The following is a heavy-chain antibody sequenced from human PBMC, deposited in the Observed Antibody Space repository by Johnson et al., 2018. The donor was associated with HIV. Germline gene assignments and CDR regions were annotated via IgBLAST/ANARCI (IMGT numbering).Heavy chain of an antibody. CDR3: ARDAPNFFTSGVRDDAFDI. D-gene: IGHD5-12*01. CDR2: ISYDGSNK. CDR1: GFTFSSYA. Sequence: QVQLVESGGGVVQPGRSLRLSCAASGFTFSSYAMHWVRQAPGKGLEWVAVISYDGSNKYYADSVKGRFTISRDNSKNTLYLQMNSLRAEDTAVYYCARDAPNFFTSGVRDDAFDIWGPGTMVTVSS. J-gene: IGHJ3*02. V-gene: IGHV3-30*04.